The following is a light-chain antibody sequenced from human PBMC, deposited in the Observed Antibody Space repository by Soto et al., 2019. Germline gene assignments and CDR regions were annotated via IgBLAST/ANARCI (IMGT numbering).Light chain of an antibody. Sequence: IQLTQSPSSLSASVGDRVTITCRASQGISSYFAWYQQKPGKAPKLLIYAASTLQSGAPSRFSGSGSGTDFTLTISSLQPEEFATYHCHQLNSYPPGDIFGPGTKVDIK. CDR2: AAS. V-gene: IGKV1-9*01. CDR3: HQLNSYPPGDI. J-gene: IGKJ3*01. CDR1: QGISSY.